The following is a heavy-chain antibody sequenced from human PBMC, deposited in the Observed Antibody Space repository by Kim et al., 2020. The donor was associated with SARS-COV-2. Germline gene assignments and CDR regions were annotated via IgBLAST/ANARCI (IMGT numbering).Heavy chain of an antibody. CDR2: IYPRDSDT. J-gene: IGHJ4*02. CDR1: GYSFTSYW. V-gene: IGHV5-51*01. D-gene: IGHD3-22*01. Sequence: GESLKISCEASGYSFTSYWIGWVRQMPGKGLEWMGIIYPRDSDTRYSPSFQGHVIMSADKSISTAYLHWSSLKASDTALYYCARRDYIDSPDDYWGQGTLVTVSS. CDR3: ARRDYIDSPDDY.